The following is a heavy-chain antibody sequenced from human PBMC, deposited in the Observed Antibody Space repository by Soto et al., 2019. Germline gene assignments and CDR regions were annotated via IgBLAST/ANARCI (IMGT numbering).Heavy chain of an antibody. CDR1: GFTFSSYA. CDR2: ISYDGTNK. V-gene: IGHV3-30-3*01. J-gene: IGHJ4*02. CDR3: ARDRVFDY. Sequence: QVQLVESGGGVVQPGRSLRLSCAASGFTFSSYAIHWVRQAPGKGLEWVAVISYDGTNKYYADSVKGRFTISRDNSKNTLYLQMNSLRAEDTAVFYCARDRVFDYWGQGTLFTVSS.